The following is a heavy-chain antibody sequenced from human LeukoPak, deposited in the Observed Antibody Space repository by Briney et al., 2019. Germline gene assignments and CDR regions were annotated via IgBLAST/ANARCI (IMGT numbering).Heavy chain of an antibody. CDR1: GGTFSSYA. CDR2: IIPIFGTA. D-gene: IGHD3-3*01. CDR3: ARDNGAGSGYYSRLEDAFDI. Sequence: ASVKVSCKASGGTFSSYAISWVRQAPGQGLEWMGGIIPIFGTANYAQKFQGRVTITADESTSTAYMELSSLKSEDTAVYYCARDNGAGSGYYSRLEDAFDIWGQGTMVTVSS. J-gene: IGHJ3*02. V-gene: IGHV1-69*13.